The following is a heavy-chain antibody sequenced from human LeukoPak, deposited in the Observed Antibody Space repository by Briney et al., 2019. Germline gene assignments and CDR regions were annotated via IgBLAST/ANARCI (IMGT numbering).Heavy chain of an antibody. CDR3: ARDLKGYGPIDY. CDR1: GFTFSSYS. V-gene: IGHV3-21*01. CDR2: ISSSSSYI. D-gene: IGHD5-18*01. Sequence: GGSLRLSCAASGFTFSSYSMNWVRQAPGKGLEWVSSISSSSSYIYYADSVKGRFTISRDNAKNSLYLRMNSLRAEDTAVYYCARDLKGYGPIDYWGQGTLVTVSS. J-gene: IGHJ4*02.